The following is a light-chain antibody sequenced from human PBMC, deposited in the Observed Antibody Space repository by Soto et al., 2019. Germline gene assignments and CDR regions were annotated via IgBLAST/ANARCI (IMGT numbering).Light chain of an antibody. CDR1: SSDIGGHDF. Sequence: QSALTQPASVSGSPGQSITISCTGTSSDIGGHDFVFWFQQHPGKAPKLMIYDVVNRPSGVSHRFSGSKSGNTASLIISGLQAEDEADYYCSSYTTSNTLVFGTGTKLTVL. J-gene: IGLJ1*01. V-gene: IGLV2-14*01. CDR3: SSYTTSNTLV. CDR2: DVV.